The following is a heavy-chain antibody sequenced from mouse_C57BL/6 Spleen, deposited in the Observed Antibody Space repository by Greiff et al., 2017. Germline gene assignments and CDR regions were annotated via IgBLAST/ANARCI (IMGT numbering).Heavy chain of an antibody. V-gene: IGHV1-19*01. CDR2: INPYNGGT. J-gene: IGHJ2*01. D-gene: IGHD2-2*01. CDR3: AEGGYYFDY. Sequence: EVHLVESGPVLVKPGASVKMSCKASGYTFTDYYMNWVKQSHGKSLEWIGVINPYNGGTSYNQKFKGKATLTVDKSSSTAYMELNSLTSEDSAVYYCAEGGYYFDYWGQGTTLTVSS. CDR1: GYTFTDYY.